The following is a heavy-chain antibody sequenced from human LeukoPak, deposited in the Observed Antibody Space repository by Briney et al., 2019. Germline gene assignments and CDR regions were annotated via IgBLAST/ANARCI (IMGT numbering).Heavy chain of an antibody. Sequence: GGSLRLSCAASGFTFSSYEMNWVRQAPGKGLEWVSAISGSGGSTYYADSVKGRFTISRDDSKNTLYLQMNSLRAEGTAVYYCAKGYTNALDYWGQGTLVTVSS. CDR2: ISGSGGST. V-gene: IGHV3-23*01. CDR3: AKGYTNALDY. D-gene: IGHD2-2*02. J-gene: IGHJ4*02. CDR1: GFTFSSYE.